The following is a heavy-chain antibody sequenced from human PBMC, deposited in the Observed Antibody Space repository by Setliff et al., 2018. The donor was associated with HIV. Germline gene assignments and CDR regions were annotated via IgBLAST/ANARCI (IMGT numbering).Heavy chain of an antibody. CDR3: VKNRVVVIQNYFDS. CDR1: GFTFSNYA. Sequence: LGESLKISCTASGFTFSNYAMSWVRQPPGKGLEWVAGIGGSPDTTYYGDSGRGRFTIARDNSKNTLYLQMNRLRAEDTAVYFCVKNRVVVIQNYFDSWGQGTLVTVSS. J-gene: IGHJ4*02. D-gene: IGHD2-21*01. CDR2: IGGSPDTT. V-gene: IGHV3-23*01.